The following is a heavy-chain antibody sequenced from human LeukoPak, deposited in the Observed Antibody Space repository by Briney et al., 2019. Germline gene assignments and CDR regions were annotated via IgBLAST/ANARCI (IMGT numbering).Heavy chain of an antibody. J-gene: IGHJ6*02. V-gene: IGHV1-18*01. Sequence: GASVNVSCKASGYTFTSYGISWVRQAPGQGREWMGWISAYNGNTNYAQKLQGGVTMTTDTSTSTAYMELRSLRSDDTAVYYCARDPQSAEDYYYGMDVWGQGTTVTVSS. CDR2: ISAYNGNT. CDR3: ARDPQSAEDYYYGMDV. CDR1: GYTFTSYG.